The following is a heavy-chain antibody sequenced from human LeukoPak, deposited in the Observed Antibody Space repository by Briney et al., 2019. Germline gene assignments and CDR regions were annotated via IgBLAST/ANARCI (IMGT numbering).Heavy chain of an antibody. D-gene: IGHD3-22*01. CDR1: GGSFSGYY. CDR3: ARAAAARASSGYYYVFWFDP. CDR2: INHSGST. J-gene: IGHJ5*02. Sequence: SETLSLTCAVYGGSFSGYYWNWIRQPPGKGLEWIGEINHSGSTNYNPSLKSRVTISVDTSKNQFSLKLSSVTAADTAVYYCARAAAARASSGYYYVFWFDPWGQGTLVTVSS. V-gene: IGHV4-34*01.